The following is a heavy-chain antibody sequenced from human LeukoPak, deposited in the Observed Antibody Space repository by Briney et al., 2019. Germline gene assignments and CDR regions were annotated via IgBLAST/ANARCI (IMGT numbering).Heavy chain of an antibody. Sequence: SETLSLTCSVSGGSINNYYWNWIRQPPGKGLEWIGYIYSSGSTYFNPSLTSRVTISVDASRSRFSLSLTSVTAADTAVYYCARADYGGNSAAFAIWGQGTMVTVSS. CDR2: IYSSGST. J-gene: IGHJ3*02. CDR3: ARADYGGNSAAFAI. V-gene: IGHV4-59*01. CDR1: GGSINNYY. D-gene: IGHD4-23*01.